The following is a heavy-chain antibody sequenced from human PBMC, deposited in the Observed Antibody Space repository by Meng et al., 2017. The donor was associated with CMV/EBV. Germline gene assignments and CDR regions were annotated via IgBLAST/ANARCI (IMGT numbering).Heavy chain of an antibody. CDR2: ISSSGSTI. D-gene: IGHD3-3*01. V-gene: IGHV3-48*03. J-gene: IGHJ4*02. CDR1: GFTFSSYE. Sequence: GGSLRLSCAASGFTFSSYEMNWVRQAPGKGLEWVSYISSSGSTIYYADSVKGRFTISRDNAKNSLYLQMNSLRAEDTAVYYCARDTSLLRLYDFWSGFDLGAFDYWGQGTLVTVSS. CDR3: ARDTSLLRLYDFWSGFDLGAFDY.